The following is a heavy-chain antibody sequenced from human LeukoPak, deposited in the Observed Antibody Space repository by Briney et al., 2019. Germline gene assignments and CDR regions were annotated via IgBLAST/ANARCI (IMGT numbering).Heavy chain of an antibody. V-gene: IGHV3-48*03. CDR1: GFTFSRYE. J-gene: IGHJ4*02. D-gene: IGHD5-24*01. CDR3: AVATIKDYFDY. CDR2: ISSSGSTI. Sequence: GGSLRLSCAAAGFTFSRYEMNWVRQAPGNGLEWVSYISSSGSTIYYANSVKGRFTISRDNAKNSLYLQMNSLRAEDTAVYYCAVATIKDYFDYWGQGTLVTVSS.